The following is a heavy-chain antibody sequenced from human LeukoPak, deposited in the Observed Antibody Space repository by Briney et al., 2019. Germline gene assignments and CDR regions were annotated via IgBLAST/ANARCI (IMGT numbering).Heavy chain of an antibody. Sequence: GGSLRLSCAASGFTFSSYWMTWVRQAPGKGLEWVAVISYDGSNKYYADSVKGRFTISRDNSKNTLYLQMNSLRAEDTAVYYCAKPPGDDFDYWGQGTLVTVSS. CDR1: GFTFSSYW. J-gene: IGHJ4*02. V-gene: IGHV3-30*18. CDR3: AKPPGDDFDY. D-gene: IGHD3-16*01. CDR2: ISYDGSNK.